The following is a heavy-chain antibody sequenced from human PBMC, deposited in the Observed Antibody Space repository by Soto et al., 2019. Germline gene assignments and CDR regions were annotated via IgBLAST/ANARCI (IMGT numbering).Heavy chain of an antibody. Sequence: GGPLRLSCGAAGFIFKNSAMNWVRQAPGNGLEWVSSTGGGGDDTYYADSVRGRFTISRDNSKSTLFLQLNSLTVEDTPVYYCAKDRMSYNSVWDPFDLSGQGTMVTVSS. CDR3: AKDRMSYNSVWDPFDL. CDR1: GFIFKNSA. D-gene: IGHD3-10*01. V-gene: IGHV3-23*01. J-gene: IGHJ3*01. CDR2: TGGGGDDT.